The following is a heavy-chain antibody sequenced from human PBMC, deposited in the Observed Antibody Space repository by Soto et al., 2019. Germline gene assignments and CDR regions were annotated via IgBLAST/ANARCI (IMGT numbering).Heavy chain of an antibody. CDR2: IYYSGGT. Sequence: QVKLQESGPGLVKPSQTLSLSCTVSGGSIRSGGYYWSWIRQHPGKGLEWIGYIYYSGGTDYNPSLKSRVTMALDTSKSQFTPGPTAVTAADTAVYFCATMHDDGAYASFDNWGQGPLFT. CDR1: GGSIRSGGYY. CDR3: ATMHDDGAYASFDN. D-gene: IGHD4-17*01. J-gene: IGHJ4*02. V-gene: IGHV4-31*03.